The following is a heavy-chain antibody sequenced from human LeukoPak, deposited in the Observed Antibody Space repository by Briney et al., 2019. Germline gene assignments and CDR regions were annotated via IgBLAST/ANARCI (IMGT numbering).Heavy chain of an antibody. CDR3: ARPTRSGWYYY. V-gene: IGHV4-39*01. J-gene: IGHJ4*02. CDR2: IYYSGGT. Sequence: SETLSLTCTVSGGSISSSSYYWGWIRQPPGKGLEWIGSIYYSGGTYYNPSLKSRVTISVDTPKNQFSLKLSSVTAADTAVYYCARPTRSGWYYYWGQGTLVTVSS. CDR1: GGSISSSSYY. D-gene: IGHD6-19*01.